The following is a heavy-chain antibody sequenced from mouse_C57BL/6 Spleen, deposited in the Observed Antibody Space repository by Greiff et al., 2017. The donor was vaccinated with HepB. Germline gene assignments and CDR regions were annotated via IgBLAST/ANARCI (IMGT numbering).Heavy chain of an antibody. J-gene: IGHJ2*01. CDR1: GYTFTDYY. Sequence: VKLVESGAELVRPGASVKLSCKASGYTFTDYYINWVKQRPGQGLEWIARIYPGSGNTYYNEKFKGKATLTAEKSSSTAYMQLSSLTSEDSAVYFCARGTTVVPFDYWGQGTTLTVSS. CDR2: IYPGSGNT. CDR3: ARGTTVVPFDY. V-gene: IGHV1-76*01. D-gene: IGHD1-1*01.